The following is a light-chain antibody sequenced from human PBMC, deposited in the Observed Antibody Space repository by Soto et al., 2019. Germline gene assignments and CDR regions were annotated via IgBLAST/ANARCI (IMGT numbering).Light chain of an antibody. CDR1: QSISSS. V-gene: IGKV1-5*01. Sequence: DIQMTQSPSTLSASVGDRVTITCRASQSISSSLAWYQQKPGKAPKLLMFDASSLESGTPSRFSGRRSGTPFTPTINGLQPDDFATYYCQQYDNYKPLTFGGGTKVDI. CDR2: DAS. J-gene: IGKJ4*01. CDR3: QQYDNYKPLT.